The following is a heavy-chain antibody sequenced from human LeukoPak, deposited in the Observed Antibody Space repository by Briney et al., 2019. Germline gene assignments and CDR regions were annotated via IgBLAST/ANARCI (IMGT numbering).Heavy chain of an antibody. V-gene: IGHV3-74*01. D-gene: IGHD6-13*01. Sequence: GGSLRLSRAASGFTFSSYWMHWVRQAPGKGLVWVSRINSDGSSTSYADSVKGRFTISRDNAKNTLYLQMNSLRAKDTAVYYCARDGTAAGLYFDLWGQGTLVTVSS. CDR2: INSDGSST. CDR1: GFTFSSYW. J-gene: IGHJ4*01. CDR3: ARDGTAAGLYFDL.